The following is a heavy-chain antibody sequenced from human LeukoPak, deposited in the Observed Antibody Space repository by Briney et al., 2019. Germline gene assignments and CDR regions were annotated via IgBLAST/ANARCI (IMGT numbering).Heavy chain of an antibody. CDR1: GGSISGYY. D-gene: IGHD3-16*01. J-gene: IGHJ6*04. Sequence: SETLSLTCSVPGGSISGYYWSWIRQPPRQTLEWIGYIYSSGSTNYNPSLQSRVTMPVDTSMNQFSLRLSSVTAADTAVYYCARFTYTTRPSDVWGKGTTVTVSS. CDR2: IYSSGST. CDR3: ARFTYTTRPSDV. V-gene: IGHV4-4*09.